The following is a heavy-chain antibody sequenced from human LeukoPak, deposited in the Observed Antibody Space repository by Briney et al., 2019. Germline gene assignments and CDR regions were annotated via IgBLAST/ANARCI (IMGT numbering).Heavy chain of an antibody. V-gene: IGHV1-3*03. CDR2: INAANGHT. Sequence: VASVKVSCKASGGTFSNYAIHWVRQAPGQRFEWMGWINAANGHTKYSQEFQDRITITRDTFATTAYMELSNLRSEDMALYYCARGRGPPNSNRDFYYYYMDVWGTGTTVTVSS. CDR3: ARGRGPPNSNRDFYYYYMDV. CDR1: GGTFSNYA. D-gene: IGHD6-13*01. J-gene: IGHJ6*03.